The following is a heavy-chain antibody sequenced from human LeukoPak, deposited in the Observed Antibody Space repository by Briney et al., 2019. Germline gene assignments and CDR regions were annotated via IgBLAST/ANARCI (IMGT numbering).Heavy chain of an antibody. V-gene: IGHV4-39*01. CDR3: ARLITTVRGVIITYHYYYYMDV. Sequence: SETLSLACTVSGGSISSSSYYWGWIRQPPGKGLEWIGSIYYSGSTYYNPSLKSRVTISVDTSKNQFSLKLSSVTAADTAVYYCARLITTVRGVIITYHYYYYMDVWGKGTTVTVSS. J-gene: IGHJ6*03. CDR1: GGSISSSSYY. D-gene: IGHD3-10*01. CDR2: IYYSGST.